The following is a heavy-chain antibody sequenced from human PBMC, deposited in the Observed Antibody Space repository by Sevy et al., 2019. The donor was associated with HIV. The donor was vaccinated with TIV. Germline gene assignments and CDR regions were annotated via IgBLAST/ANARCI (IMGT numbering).Heavy chain of an antibody. CDR1: GFTFSTYT. V-gene: IGHV3-23*01. CDR2: ISGSGDDT. Sequence: GGSLRLSCAASGFTFSTYTMSWVRHAPGKGLEWVSAISGSGDDTYYAGSVKGRFTISRDNSKNTLYLQMNSLRAEDTAVYYCAKPPYSSSSFDYWGQGTLVTVSS. J-gene: IGHJ4*02. CDR3: AKPPYSSSSFDY. D-gene: IGHD6-6*01.